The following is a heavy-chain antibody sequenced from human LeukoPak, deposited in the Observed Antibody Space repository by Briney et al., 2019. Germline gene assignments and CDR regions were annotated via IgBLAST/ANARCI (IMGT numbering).Heavy chain of an antibody. D-gene: IGHD1-26*01. J-gene: IGHJ6*03. V-gene: IGHV3-21*01. CDR1: GFTINTYN. CDR3: ARAPYSGNYGDYNYNYMDV. CDR2: ITSSNSYI. Sequence: PAGTLRLSCVASGFTINTYNMNWVRQGPGQGRGWVSSITSSNSYISYADPAKGRFTISRDNAKTSLYWQMNSSRAQATAGYYFARAPYSGNYGDYNYNYMDVWGKGNTVTISS.